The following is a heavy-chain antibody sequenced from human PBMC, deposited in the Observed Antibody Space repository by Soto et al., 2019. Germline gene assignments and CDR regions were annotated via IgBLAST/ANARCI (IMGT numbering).Heavy chain of an antibody. CDR1: SGPTSSHN. J-gene: IGHJ6*02. D-gene: IGHD3-10*01. CDR3: VRQGIGPLHGLVDV. Sequence: QVQLQQSGPGLVKPSETLSLTCTVSSGPTSSHNWGWIRQPPGRGLEWIGYVYNTGGTSYNPTRRSRVPISADTSTKHISLTLRSVTAGDTAVYYCVRQGIGPLHGLVDVWGQGTTVSVSS. CDR2: VYNTGGT. V-gene: IGHV4-59*08.